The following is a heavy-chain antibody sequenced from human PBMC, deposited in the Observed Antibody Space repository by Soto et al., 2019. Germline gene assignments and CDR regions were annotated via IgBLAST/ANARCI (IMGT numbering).Heavy chain of an antibody. Sequence: GSLRLSCAASEFTFGNYAMSWVRQAPGKGLEWVSAISYGGGTTYYADSVKGRFTISRDNSKNTLYLQMNSLRAEDTAVYYCAKNPGYYYDSTGYHFDYWGQGTLVTVSS. J-gene: IGHJ4*02. V-gene: IGHV3-23*01. CDR1: EFTFGNYA. CDR3: AKNPGYYYDSTGYHFDY. CDR2: ISYGGGTT. D-gene: IGHD3-22*01.